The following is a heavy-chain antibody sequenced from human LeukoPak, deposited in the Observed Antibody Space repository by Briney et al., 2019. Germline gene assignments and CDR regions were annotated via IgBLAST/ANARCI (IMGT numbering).Heavy chain of an antibody. CDR1: GGSISSSSYY. CDR2: TYYSGST. Sequence: PSETLSLTCTVSGGSISSSSYYWGWIRQPPGKGLEWIGSTYYSGSTYYNPSLKSRVTISVDTSKNQFSLKLSSVTAADTAVYYCARRRGELQPPNFDYWGQGTLVTVSS. V-gene: IGHV4-39*01. D-gene: IGHD1-26*01. J-gene: IGHJ4*02. CDR3: ARRRGELQPPNFDY.